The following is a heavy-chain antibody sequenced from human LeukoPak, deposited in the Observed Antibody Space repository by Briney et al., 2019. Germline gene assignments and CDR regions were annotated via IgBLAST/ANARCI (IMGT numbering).Heavy chain of an antibody. CDR1: GYTFTGYY. Sequence: ASVKVSCKASGYTFTGYYMHWVRQAPGQGLEWMGWINPNSGGTNYAQKFQGRVTMTRDTSISTGYMELSRLRSDDTAVYYCARESTIFGVADNWFDPWGQGTLVTVSS. D-gene: IGHD3-3*01. CDR2: INPNSGGT. CDR3: ARESTIFGVADNWFDP. J-gene: IGHJ5*02. V-gene: IGHV1-2*02.